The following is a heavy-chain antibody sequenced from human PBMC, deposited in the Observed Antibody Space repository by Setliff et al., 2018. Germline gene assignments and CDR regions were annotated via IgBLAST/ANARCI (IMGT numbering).Heavy chain of an antibody. CDR3: ARSLGSGSYYNSRPFYSDY. V-gene: IGHV4-61*09. D-gene: IGHD3-10*01. Sequence: SETLSLTCTVSGGSISSGSNYWSWIRQPAGRGLEWIGHIDPSGNTNYHPSPKSRVTISGDTSKNQFSLKLTSVTAADTAVYFCARSLGSGSYYNSRPFYSDYWGQGTLVTV. J-gene: IGHJ4*02. CDR2: IDPSGNT. CDR1: GGSISSGSNY.